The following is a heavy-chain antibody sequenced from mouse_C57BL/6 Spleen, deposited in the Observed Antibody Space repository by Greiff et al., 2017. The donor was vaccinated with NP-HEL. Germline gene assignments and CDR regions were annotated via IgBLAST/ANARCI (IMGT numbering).Heavy chain of an antibody. V-gene: IGHV5-9-1*02. J-gene: IGHJ4*01. CDR1: GFTFSSYA. Sequence: EVQGVESGEGLVKPGGSLKLSCAASGFTFSSYAMSWVRQTPEKRLEWVAYISSGGDYIYYADTVKGRFTISRDNARNTLYLQMSSLKSEDTAMYYCTRDRNYYGSRNYAMDYWGQGTSVTVSS. D-gene: IGHD1-1*01. CDR2: ISSGGDYI. CDR3: TRDRNYYGSRNYAMDY.